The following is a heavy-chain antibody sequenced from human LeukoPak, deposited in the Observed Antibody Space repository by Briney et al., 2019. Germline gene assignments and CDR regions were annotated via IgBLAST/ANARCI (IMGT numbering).Heavy chain of an antibody. CDR3: AGSPTRYSSSSGYYYYTMDV. Sequence: PSETLSLTCSVSGGSISSYYWTWIRQPPGKGLEWIGYNYYSGSTNYNPSLKSRVTISVDTSKTQFSLKLSSVTAADTAVYYCAGSPTRYSSSSGYYYYTMDVWGPGTTVTVSS. CDR1: GGSISSYY. CDR2: NYYSGST. V-gene: IGHV4-59*01. J-gene: IGHJ6*02. D-gene: IGHD6-6*01.